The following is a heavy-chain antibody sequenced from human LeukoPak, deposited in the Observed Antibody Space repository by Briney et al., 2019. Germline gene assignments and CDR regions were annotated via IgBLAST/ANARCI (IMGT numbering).Heavy chain of an antibody. CDR3: ATRTGYSSNSDY. D-gene: IGHD6-13*01. CDR1: GYTLTELS. Sequence: GASVKVSCKVSGYTLTELSMHWVRQAPGKGLEWMGGFDPEDGETIYAQKFQGRVTMTEDTSTDTAYMELSSLRSEDTAVYYCATRTGYSSNSDYWGQGTLVTVSS. V-gene: IGHV1-24*01. J-gene: IGHJ4*02. CDR2: FDPEDGET.